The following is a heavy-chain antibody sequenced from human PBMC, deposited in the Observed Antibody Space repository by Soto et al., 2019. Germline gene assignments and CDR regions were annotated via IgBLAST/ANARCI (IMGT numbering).Heavy chain of an antibody. V-gene: IGHV5-10-1*03. CDR2: IDPSDSYT. CDR3: ARLEWLPSWGSRNFDY. J-gene: IGHJ4*02. Sequence: EVQLVQSGAEVKKPGESLRISCKGSGYSFTSYWISWVRQMPGKGLEWMGRIDPSDSYTNYSPSFQGHVTISADKSISTAYLQWSRLKASDTAMYYCARLEWLPSWGSRNFDYWGQGTLVTVSS. D-gene: IGHD3-3*01. CDR1: GYSFTSYW.